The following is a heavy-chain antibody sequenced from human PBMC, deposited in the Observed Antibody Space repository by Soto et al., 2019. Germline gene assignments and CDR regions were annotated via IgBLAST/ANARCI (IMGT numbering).Heavy chain of an antibody. V-gene: IGHV3-30*03. CDR1: GFTFSSYG. J-gene: IGHJ4*02. D-gene: IGHD5-12*01. Sequence: SLRLSCAASGFTFSSYGMHWVRQAPGKGLEWVAVISYDGSNKYYADSVKGRFTISRDNSKNTLYLQMNSLRAEDTAVYYCADGGYDYWGQGTLDTVSA. CDR2: ISYDGSNK. CDR3: ADGGYDY.